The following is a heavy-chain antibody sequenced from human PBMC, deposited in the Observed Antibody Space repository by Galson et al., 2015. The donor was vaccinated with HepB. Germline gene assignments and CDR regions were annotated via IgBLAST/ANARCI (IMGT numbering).Heavy chain of an antibody. Sequence: AISGDSVSSNRAAWNWIRQSPSRGLEWLGRTYYRSKWSSDYAASVKSRITINADTSKNQFSLQLNSVTPEDTAVYYCARGHYYGSTGAYYFDYWGQGTLVTVSS. D-gene: IGHD3-10*01. CDR3: ARGHYYGSTGAYYFDY. CDR2: TYYRSKWSS. V-gene: IGHV6-1*01. CDR1: GDSVSSNRAA. J-gene: IGHJ4*02.